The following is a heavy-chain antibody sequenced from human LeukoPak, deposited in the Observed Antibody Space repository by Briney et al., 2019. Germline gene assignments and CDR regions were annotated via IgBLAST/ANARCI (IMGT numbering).Heavy chain of an antibody. Sequence: ASVKVSCKASGYTFTGYYMHWVRQAPGQGREWMGWINPNSGGTNYAQKFQGRVTMTRDTSISTAYMELSRLRSDDTAVYYCARGSLIDMATMPRGYWGQGTLVTVSS. CDR3: ARGSLIDMATMPRGY. CDR1: GYTFTGYY. J-gene: IGHJ4*02. CDR2: INPNSGGT. D-gene: IGHD5-24*01. V-gene: IGHV1-2*02.